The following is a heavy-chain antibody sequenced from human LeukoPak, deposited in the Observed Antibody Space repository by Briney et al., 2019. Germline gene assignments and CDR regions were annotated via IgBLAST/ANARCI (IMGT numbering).Heavy chain of an antibody. V-gene: IGHV4-34*01. Sequence: SETLSLTCAVYGGSFSVYYWSWIRQPPGKGLEWIGEINHSGSTNYNPSLKSRVTISVDTSKNQFSLKLSSVTAADTAAYYCARRSPAPSGYGDYVGFDYWGQGTLVTVSS. CDR3: ARRSPAPSGYGDYVGFDY. J-gene: IGHJ4*02. CDR1: GGSFSVYY. D-gene: IGHD4-17*01. CDR2: INHSGST.